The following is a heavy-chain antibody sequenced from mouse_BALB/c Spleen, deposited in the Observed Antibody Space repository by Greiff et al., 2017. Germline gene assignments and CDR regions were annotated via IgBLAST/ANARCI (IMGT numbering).Heavy chain of an antibody. CDR1: GYTFTDYA. V-gene: IGHV1-67*01. CDR3: ARSGDYYGSSYAMDY. CDR2: ISTYYGNT. J-gene: IGHJ4*01. Sequence: VQLQQSGPELVRPGVSVKISCKGSGYTFTDYAMHWVKQSHAKSLEWIGVISTYYGNTNYNQKFKGKATMTVDKSSSTAYMELARLTSEDSAIYYCARSGDYYGSSYAMDYWGQGTSVTVSS. D-gene: IGHD1-1*01.